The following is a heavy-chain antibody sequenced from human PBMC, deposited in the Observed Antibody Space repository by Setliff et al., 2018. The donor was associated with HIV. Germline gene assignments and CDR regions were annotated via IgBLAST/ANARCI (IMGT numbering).Heavy chain of an antibody. J-gene: IGHJ4*02. D-gene: IGHD1-1*01. Sequence: ASVKVSCKASGYTFIGHYIHWVRQAPGQGLEWMGWINPNSGDTKYAQKFQDRVSLTRDTSLSTAYMELRSLRSDDTAMYYCARQLSNSFDYWGQGALVTVSS. CDR1: GYTFIGHY. CDR2: INPNSGDT. CDR3: ARQLSNSFDY. V-gene: IGHV1-2*02.